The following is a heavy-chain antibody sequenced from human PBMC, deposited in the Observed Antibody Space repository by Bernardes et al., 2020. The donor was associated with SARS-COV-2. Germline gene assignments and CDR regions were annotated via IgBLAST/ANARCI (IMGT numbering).Heavy chain of an antibody. V-gene: IGHV3-20*01. CDR2: INWNGGST. Sequence: GGSLRLSCAASGFTFDDYGMSWVRQAPGKGLEWVSGINWNGGSTGYADSVKGRFTISRDNAKNSLYLQINSLRAEDTALYHCARGVGEHPFDYWGQGTLVTVSS. J-gene: IGHJ4*02. D-gene: IGHD1-26*01. CDR1: GFTFDDYG. CDR3: ARGVGEHPFDY.